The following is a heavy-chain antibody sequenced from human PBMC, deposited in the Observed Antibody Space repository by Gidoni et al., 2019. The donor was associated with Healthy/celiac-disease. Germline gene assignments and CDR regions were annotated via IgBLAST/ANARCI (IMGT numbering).Heavy chain of an antibody. D-gene: IGHD3-22*01. V-gene: IGHV3-30*18. CDR3: AKDDGYYYDSSGYYYVSEYFQH. CDR1: GFTFSSYG. J-gene: IGHJ1*01. Sequence: QVQLVESGGGVVQPGRSLRLSCAASGFTFSSYGMHWVRQAPGKGLEWVAVISYDGSNKYYADSVKGRFTISRDNSKNTLYLQMNSLRAEDTAVYYCAKDDGYYYDSSGYYYVSEYFQHWGQGTLVTVSS. CDR2: ISYDGSNK.